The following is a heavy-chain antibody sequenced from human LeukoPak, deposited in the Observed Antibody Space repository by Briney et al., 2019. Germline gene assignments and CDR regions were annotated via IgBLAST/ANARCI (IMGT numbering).Heavy chain of an antibody. D-gene: IGHD3-10*01. CDR2: IHYSGST. V-gene: IGHV4-59*01. J-gene: IGHJ4*02. Sequence: SETLSLTCTVSGDSISSYYWSWVRQPPGKGLEWIGYIHYSGSTNSNPSLKSRVTISVDTSKNQFSLKLSSVTAADTAVYFCAKRGIVIRGLLIIGFHKEAYYFDSWGQGILVTVSS. CDR1: GDSISSYY. CDR3: AKRGIVIRGLLIIGFHKEAYYFDS.